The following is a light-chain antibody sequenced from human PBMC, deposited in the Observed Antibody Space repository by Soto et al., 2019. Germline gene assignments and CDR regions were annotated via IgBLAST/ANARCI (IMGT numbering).Light chain of an antibody. CDR1: QSVRGN. J-gene: IGKJ5*01. CDR3: QQRSNWPPT. Sequence: EIVMTQSPATRSVSPGERATLSCRASQSVRGNLAWYQQKPGQAPRLLIHGASTRATGFPARFSGSGSGTDFTLTISSLEPEDFAVYYCQQRSNWPPTFGQGTRLEIK. V-gene: IGKV3-15*01. CDR2: GAS.